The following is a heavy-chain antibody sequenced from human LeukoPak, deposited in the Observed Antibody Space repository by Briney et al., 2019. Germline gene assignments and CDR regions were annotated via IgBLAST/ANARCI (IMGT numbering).Heavy chain of an antibody. Sequence: PSQTLSLTCTVSGDSISSDYYYWSWIRQPAGKGLEWIGRIYTSGSTSYNPPLKSRVTISVDTSKNQFSLKLSSVTAADTAVYYCARDGYKGGYRGQGTLVTVSS. CDR2: IYTSGST. CDR3: ARDGYKGGY. CDR1: GDSISSDYYY. V-gene: IGHV4-61*02. D-gene: IGHD5-24*01. J-gene: IGHJ4*02.